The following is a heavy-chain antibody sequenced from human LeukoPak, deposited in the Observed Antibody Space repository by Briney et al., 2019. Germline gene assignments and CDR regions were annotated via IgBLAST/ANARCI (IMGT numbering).Heavy chain of an antibody. CDR3: ARTGYCSSTSCYTASRPYYYYYMDV. V-gene: IGHV4-59*01. D-gene: IGHD2-2*02. J-gene: IGHJ6*03. CDR2: IYYSGST. CDR1: GGSISSYY. Sequence: SETLSLTCTVSGGSISSYYWSWIRQPPGKGLEWIGYIYYSGSTNYNPSLKSRVTISVDTSKNQFSLKLSSVAAADTAVYYCARTGYCSSTSCYTASRPYYYYYMDVWGKGTTVSVSS.